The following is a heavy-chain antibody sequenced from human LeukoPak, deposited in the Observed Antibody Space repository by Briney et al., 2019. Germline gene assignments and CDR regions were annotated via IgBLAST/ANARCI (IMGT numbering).Heavy chain of an antibody. J-gene: IGHJ4*02. CDR1: GGSISNNNYY. Sequence: SETLSLTCTVSGGSISNNNYYWGWIRQPPGKGLEWIGSIYYSGNTYYNPSLKSRVTISVDTSKNQFSLMLTSVTAADTAVYYCANYGYRGFFDYWGQGTLVTVSS. CDR2: IYYSGNT. D-gene: IGHD5-24*01. CDR3: ANYGYRGFFDY. V-gene: IGHV4-39*01.